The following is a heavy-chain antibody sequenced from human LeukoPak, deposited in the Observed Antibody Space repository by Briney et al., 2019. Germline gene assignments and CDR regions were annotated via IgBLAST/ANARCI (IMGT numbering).Heavy chain of an antibody. D-gene: IGHD1-26*01. CDR2: IYTTGST. Sequence: SETLSLTCTVSGGSISSGSYYWSWIRQPAGKELEWIGRIYTTGSTNYSPSLKSRVTISADTSKNQFSLKLSSVTAADTAVYYCARDRSGSYLNWFDPWGQGTLVTVSS. CDR3: ARDRSGSYLNWFDP. CDR1: GGSISSGSYY. V-gene: IGHV4-61*02. J-gene: IGHJ5*02.